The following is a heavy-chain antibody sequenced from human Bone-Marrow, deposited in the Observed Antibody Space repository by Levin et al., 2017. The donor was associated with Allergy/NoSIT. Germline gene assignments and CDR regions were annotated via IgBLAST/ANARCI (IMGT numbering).Heavy chain of an antibody. CDR2: ISGSGGST. CDR3: AKDYSISS. V-gene: IGHV3-23*01. Sequence: LSLTCAASGFTFRSYAMSWVRQAPGKGLEWVSTISGSGGSTNYADSVKGRFTISRDNSKNTLYLQMNSLRAEDTAVYYCAKDYSISSWGQGTLVTVSS. J-gene: IGHJ4*02. D-gene: IGHD4-11*01. CDR1: GFTFRSYA.